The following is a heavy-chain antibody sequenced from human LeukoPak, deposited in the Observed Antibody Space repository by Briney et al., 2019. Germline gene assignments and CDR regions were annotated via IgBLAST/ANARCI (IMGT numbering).Heavy chain of an antibody. CDR1: GFSFSSYS. V-gene: IGHV3-48*01. Sequence: PGGPVRLSCAASGFSFSSYSMNWVRQAPGEGLQWLSYIGSNCRIIYYTDSVEGRFTISRDNAKNSVNLQMNGLRAEDTAVYYCVRDHNWAFDYWGQGTLVTVSS. D-gene: IGHD5-24*01. J-gene: IGHJ4*02. CDR2: IGSNCRII. CDR3: VRDHNWAFDY.